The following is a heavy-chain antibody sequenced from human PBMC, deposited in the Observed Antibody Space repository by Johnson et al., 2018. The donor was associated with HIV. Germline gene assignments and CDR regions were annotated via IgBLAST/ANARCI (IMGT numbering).Heavy chain of an antibody. V-gene: IGHV3-20*04. Sequence: VQLVESGGGLVQPGGSLRLSCAASGFTFDYYDMNWVRQVPGKGLEWVSGINWDGSRTGYVDSVKGRFTVPRDNAKNSLYLQMNSLRGEDKALYFCARGDYCTAGVCYDEPFDIWGQGTMVTVSS. CDR3: ARGDYCTAGVCYDEPFDI. CDR2: INWDGSRT. CDR1: GFTFDYYD. J-gene: IGHJ3*02. D-gene: IGHD2-8*02.